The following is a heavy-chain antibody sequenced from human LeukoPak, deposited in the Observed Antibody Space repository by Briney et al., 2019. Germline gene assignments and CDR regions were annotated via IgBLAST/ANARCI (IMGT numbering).Heavy chain of an antibody. CDR3: AKGGGNWYFHL. CDR1: GFTFSSYA. V-gene: IGHV3-23*01. D-gene: IGHD3-16*01. Sequence: GASLRLSCAASGFTFSSYAVSWVRQAPGKGLEWCSTISGSGGITYYADSVKGRFPIYRDNSKNTLYLQVNSLSAEDTAVYYCAKGGGNWYFHLWGRGALVSVSS. CDR2: ISGSGGIT. J-gene: IGHJ2*01.